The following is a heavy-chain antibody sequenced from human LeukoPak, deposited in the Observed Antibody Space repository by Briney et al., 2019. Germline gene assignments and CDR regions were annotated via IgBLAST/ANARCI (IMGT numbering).Heavy chain of an antibody. J-gene: IGHJ5*02. V-gene: IGHV1-8*01. CDR1: GYTFTSYD. D-gene: IGHD2-15*01. CDR2: MNPNSGNT. Sequence: GASVKVSFRASGYTFTSYDINWVRQATGQGLEWMGWMNPNSGNTGYAQKFQGRVTMTRNTSIRTAYMELSSLRSEDTAVYYCASCSGGSCYDPWFDPWGQGTLVTVSS. CDR3: ASCSGGSCYDPWFDP.